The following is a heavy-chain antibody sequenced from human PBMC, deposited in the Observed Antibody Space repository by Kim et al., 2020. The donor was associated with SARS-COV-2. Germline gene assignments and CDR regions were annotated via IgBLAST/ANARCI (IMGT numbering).Heavy chain of an antibody. Sequence: GKGRFTISRDNSKNTLYLQMNSLRAEDTAVYYCAKGNTYYYDSSGYFFDYWGQGTLVTVSS. D-gene: IGHD3-22*01. J-gene: IGHJ4*02. V-gene: IGHV3-23*03. CDR3: AKGNTYYYDSSGYFFDY.